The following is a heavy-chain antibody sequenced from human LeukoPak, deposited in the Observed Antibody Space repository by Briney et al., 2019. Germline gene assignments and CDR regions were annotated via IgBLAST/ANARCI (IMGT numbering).Heavy chain of an antibody. J-gene: IGHJ4*02. CDR2: ISSSGSNK. CDR1: GFTFSDYY. V-gene: IGHV3-11*04. D-gene: IGHD1-26*01. CDR3: ARNSGSYEVDY. Sequence: GGSLRLSCAASGFTFSDYYMSWIRQAPGKGLEWVSYISSSGSNKYYADSVKGRFTISRDNAKNSLFLQMNSLRAEDTAVYYCARNSGSYEVDYWGQGTLVTVSS.